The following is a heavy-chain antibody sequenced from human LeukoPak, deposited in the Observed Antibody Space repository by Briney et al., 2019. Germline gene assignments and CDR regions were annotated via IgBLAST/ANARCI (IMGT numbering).Heavy chain of an antibody. V-gene: IGHV4-38-2*02. CDR3: ARDYRGIRRAGHGFDI. CDR2: IYHSGST. J-gene: IGHJ3*02. D-gene: IGHD3-10*01. Sequence: SGTLSLTCAVSDYSISSDYFWGWIRQPPGKGLEWIGNIYHSGSTYYNPSLKSRVTISVDTSKNQFSLNLSSVTAADTAVYYCARDYRGIRRAGHGFDIWGQGTMATVSS. CDR1: DYSISSDYF.